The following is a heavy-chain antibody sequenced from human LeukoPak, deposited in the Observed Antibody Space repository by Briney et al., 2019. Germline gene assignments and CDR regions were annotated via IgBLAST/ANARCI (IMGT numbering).Heavy chain of an antibody. D-gene: IGHD3-3*01. CDR2: IYYSGST. CDR1: GGSISSYY. CDR3: ARRLSGTLDY. V-gene: IGHV4-59*08. J-gene: IGHJ4*02. Sequence: PSETLSLTCTVSGGSISSYYWSWIRQPPGKGLEWIGYIYYSGSTNYNPSLKSRVTISVDTSKNQFSLKLSSVTAADTAVYYYARRLSGTLDYWGQGTLVTVSS.